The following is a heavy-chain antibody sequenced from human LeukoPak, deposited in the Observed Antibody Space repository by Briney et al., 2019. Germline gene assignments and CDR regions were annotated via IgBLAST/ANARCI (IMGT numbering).Heavy chain of an antibody. J-gene: IGHJ4*02. CDR2: MNPNSGNT. V-gene: IGHV1-8*01. D-gene: IGHD5-24*01. CDR1: GYTFTRYD. Sequence: ASVKVSCKASGYTFTRYDINWVRQATGQGLEWMGWMNPNSGNTGYAQKFQGRVTTTRNTSISTAYMELSSLRSEDTAVYYCARGPEDGYNYDYWGQGTLVTVSS. CDR3: ARGPEDGYNYDY.